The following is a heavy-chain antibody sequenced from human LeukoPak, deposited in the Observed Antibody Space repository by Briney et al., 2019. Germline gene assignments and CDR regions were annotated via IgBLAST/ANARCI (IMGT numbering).Heavy chain of an antibody. V-gene: IGHV3-48*01. CDR3: ASQGGLDTAH. D-gene: IGHD5-18*01. J-gene: IGHJ4*02. Sequence: GGSLRLSCAASGFTFSNYNMNWVRQAPGKGLEWVSYITGSSSTIYYADSVKGRFTISRDNAQNSLYLQMNSLRAEDTAVYYCASQGGLDTAHWGQGTLVTVSS. CDR2: ITGSSSTI. CDR1: GFTFSNYN.